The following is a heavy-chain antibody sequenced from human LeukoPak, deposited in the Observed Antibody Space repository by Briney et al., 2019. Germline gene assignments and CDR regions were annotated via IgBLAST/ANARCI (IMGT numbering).Heavy chain of an antibody. CDR1: EFTFSSYN. D-gene: IGHD3-16*01. CDR2: IKRSDGGT. J-gene: IGHJ3*02. CDR3: AKALGSLDPFDI. Sequence: GGSLRLSCVASEFTFSSYNMNWVRLAPGKGLEWVSTIKRSDGGTYYADSVRGRFTISRDISKNTLFLQMNSLRAEDTALYYCAKALGSLDPFDIWGQGSMVTVSS. V-gene: IGHV3-23*01.